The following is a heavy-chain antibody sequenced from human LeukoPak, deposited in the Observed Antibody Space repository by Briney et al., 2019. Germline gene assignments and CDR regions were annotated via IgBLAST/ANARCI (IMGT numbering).Heavy chain of an antibody. D-gene: IGHD5-18*01. CDR2: INPNSGGT. Sequence: ASVKVSCKASGYTFTGYYMHWVRQAPGQGLEWMGWINPNSGGTNYAQKFQGRVTMTRDTSISTAYMELSRLRSDDTSVYYCARVQSGIQLWSTASYFDYWGQGTLVTVSS. CDR3: ARVQSGIQLWSTASYFDY. CDR1: GYTFTGYY. V-gene: IGHV1-2*02. J-gene: IGHJ4*02.